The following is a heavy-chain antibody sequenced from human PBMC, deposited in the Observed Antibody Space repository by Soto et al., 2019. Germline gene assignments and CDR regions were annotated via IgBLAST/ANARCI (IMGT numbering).Heavy chain of an antibody. CDR1: GGTFSSYT. CDR3: ARDSSSSQDAFDI. Sequence: QVQLVQSGAEVKKPGSSVKVSCKASGGTFSSYTISWVRQAPGQGLEWMGRIIPILGIANYAQKFQGRVTITADKSTITAYMELSSLRSEDTAVYYCARDSSSSQDAFDIWGQGTMVTVSS. CDR2: IIPILGIA. D-gene: IGHD6-6*01. V-gene: IGHV1-69*08. J-gene: IGHJ3*02.